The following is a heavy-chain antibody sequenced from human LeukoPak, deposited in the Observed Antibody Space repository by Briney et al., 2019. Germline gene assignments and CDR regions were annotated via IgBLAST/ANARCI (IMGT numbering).Heavy chain of an antibody. Sequence: PGRSLRLSCAASAFSSSSYGMHWVRQAPGKGLEWVAVIWSDGSIKFYGDSVKGRFTISRDNSKNTLYLQMDSLRAEDTAIYYCARDLGYAPDYWGQGTLVTVSS. J-gene: IGHJ4*02. D-gene: IGHD3-16*01. V-gene: IGHV3-33*01. CDR1: AFSSSSYG. CDR2: IWSDGSIK. CDR3: ARDLGYAPDY.